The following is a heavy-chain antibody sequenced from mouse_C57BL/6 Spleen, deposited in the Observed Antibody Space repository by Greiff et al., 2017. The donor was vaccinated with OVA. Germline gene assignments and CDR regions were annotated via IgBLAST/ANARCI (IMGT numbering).Heavy chain of an antibody. CDR3: ARGRLPTHYSAMDY. CDR1: GYTFTSYW. CDR2: IHPNSGST. J-gene: IGHJ4*01. V-gene: IGHV1-64*01. Sequence: QVQLQQPGAELVKPGASVKLSCKASGYTFTSYWMHWVKQRPGQGLEWIGMIHPNSGSTNYNEKFKSKATLTVDKSSSTADMQLSSLTSEESAVYYCARGRLPTHYSAMDYWGQVTSVTVSS. D-gene: IGHD2-2*01.